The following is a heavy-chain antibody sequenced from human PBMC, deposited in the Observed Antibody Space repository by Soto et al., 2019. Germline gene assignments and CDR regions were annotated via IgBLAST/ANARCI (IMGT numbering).Heavy chain of an antibody. CDR2: ISGSGDST. J-gene: IGHJ4*02. CDR3: AIRFLEWLSRQVDY. V-gene: IGHV3-23*01. Sequence: GGSLRLSCAASGFTFSSYAMSWVRQAPGKGLEWVSAISGSGDSTYYADSVKGRFTISRDNSKNTLYLQMNSLRAEDTAVYYCAIRFLEWLSRQVDYWGQGTLVTVSS. CDR1: GFTFSSYA. D-gene: IGHD3-3*01.